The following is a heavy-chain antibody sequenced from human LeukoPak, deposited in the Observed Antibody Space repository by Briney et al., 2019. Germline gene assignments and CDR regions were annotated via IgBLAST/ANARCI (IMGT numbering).Heavy chain of an antibody. CDR3: AAVIAVAEDDY. CDR1: GFTFSSYA. Sequence: GGSLRLSCAASGFTFSSYAMNWVRQAPGKGLEWVSYISSSSNTIYYADSVKGRFTISRDNAKNPLYLQMNSLRAEDTAVYYCAAVIAVAEDDYWGQGTLVTVSS. D-gene: IGHD6-19*01. V-gene: IGHV3-48*04. J-gene: IGHJ4*02. CDR2: ISSSSNTI.